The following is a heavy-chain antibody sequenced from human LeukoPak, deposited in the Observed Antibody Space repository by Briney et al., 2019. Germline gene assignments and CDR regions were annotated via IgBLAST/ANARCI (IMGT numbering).Heavy chain of an antibody. D-gene: IGHD5/OR15-5a*01. Sequence: PGRSLRLACAPSAFTLSSYSMSWVRHPPGKGRGWVSAISGSGGSTYYAHSVKGRFTISRDNSKNTLYLQMNSLRAEDTAVYYCAKEKAWVKCLDYWGQGTLVTVSS. CDR1: AFTLSSYS. CDR3: AKEKAWVKCLDY. J-gene: IGHJ4*02. V-gene: IGHV3-23*01. CDR2: ISGSGGST.